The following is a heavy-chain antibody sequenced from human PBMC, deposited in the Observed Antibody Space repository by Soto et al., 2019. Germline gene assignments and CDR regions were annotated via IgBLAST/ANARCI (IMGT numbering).Heavy chain of an antibody. D-gene: IGHD3-3*01. CDR2: IYPGDSDT. CDR1: GYSFTSYW. Sequence: HGESLKISCKGSGYSFTSYWIGWVRQMPGKGLEWMGIIYPGDSDTRYSPSFQGQVTISADKSISTAYLQWSSLKASDTAMYYCARSDTIFGVAHYYYGMDVWGQGTTVTVSS. V-gene: IGHV5-51*01. J-gene: IGHJ6*02. CDR3: ARSDTIFGVAHYYYGMDV.